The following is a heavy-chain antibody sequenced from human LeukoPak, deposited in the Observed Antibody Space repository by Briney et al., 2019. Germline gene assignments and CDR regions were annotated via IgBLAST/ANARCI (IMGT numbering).Heavy chain of an antibody. CDR3: ARSSMFYYGSGSAYNWFDP. CDR2: ISAYNGNT. V-gene: IGHV1-18*01. CDR1: GYTFTSYG. Sequence: ASVKVSCMASGYTFTSYGISWVRQAPEQGLEWMGWISAYNGNTNYAQKLQGRVTMTTDTSTSTAYMELRSLRSDDTAVYYCARSSMFYYGSGSAYNWFDPWGQGTLVTVSS. J-gene: IGHJ5*02. D-gene: IGHD3-10*01.